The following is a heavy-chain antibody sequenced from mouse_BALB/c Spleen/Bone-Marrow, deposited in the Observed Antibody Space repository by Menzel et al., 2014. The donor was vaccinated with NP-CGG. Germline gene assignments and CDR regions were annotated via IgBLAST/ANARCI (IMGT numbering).Heavy chain of an antibody. Sequence: VQLQESGAEVMKSGASVKISCRATGYRFSRFWIEWIKQRPGHGLEWIGKILPGSGSTNYNEKFKGKATLSADTSSNTAYMQLSSLTSEGSAVYFCAREGAFYGNPFDFWGQGTTLTVSS. CDR2: ILPGSGST. CDR1: GYRFSRFW. V-gene: IGHV1-9*01. J-gene: IGHJ2*01. D-gene: IGHD2-10*01. CDR3: AREGAFYGNPFDF.